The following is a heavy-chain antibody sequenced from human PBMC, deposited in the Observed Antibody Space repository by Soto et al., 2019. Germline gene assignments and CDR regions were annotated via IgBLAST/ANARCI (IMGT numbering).Heavy chain of an antibody. J-gene: IGHJ4*02. Sequence: SETLSLTCTVSGGSINTFYWSWVRQPAGKGLEWIGRIFSSGSTSFNPSLESRVAMSVDTSKNHFTLNLSSVTAADMAVYYCAREGSYSAYNFAHGIQLWSFDFWGQGALVTAPQ. V-gene: IGHV4-4*07. CDR2: IFSSGST. CDR3: AREGSYSAYNFAHGIQLWSFDF. CDR1: GGSINTFY. D-gene: IGHD5-12*01.